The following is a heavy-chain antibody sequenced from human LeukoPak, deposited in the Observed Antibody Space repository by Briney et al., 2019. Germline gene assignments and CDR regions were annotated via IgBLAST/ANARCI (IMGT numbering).Heavy chain of an antibody. D-gene: IGHD3-10*01. Sequence: GGSLRLSCVGSGFTLSNHWMTWVRQAPGKGPEWVANIKGDGSEEYYVESVKDRFSISRDNTKNAVYLQMNSLRIEDTALYYCEAYGSVWGQGIPVAVSS. CDR2: IKGDGSEE. CDR3: EAYGSV. J-gene: IGHJ4*02. CDR1: GFTLSNHW. V-gene: IGHV3-7*03.